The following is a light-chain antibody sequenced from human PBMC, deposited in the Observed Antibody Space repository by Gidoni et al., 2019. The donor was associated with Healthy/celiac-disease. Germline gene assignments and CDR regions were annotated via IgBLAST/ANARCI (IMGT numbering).Light chain of an antibody. CDR1: QSVSSY. CDR3: QQRSNWPPLT. CDR2: DAS. Sequence: EIVLTQSPSTLSLSPGERATLSCIPSQSVSSYLAWYQQKPGQAPRLLIYDASNRATGIPARFSGSGSGTDFTLTISSLEPEDFAVYYCQQRSNWPPLTFGGGTKVEIK. J-gene: IGKJ4*01. V-gene: IGKV3-11*01.